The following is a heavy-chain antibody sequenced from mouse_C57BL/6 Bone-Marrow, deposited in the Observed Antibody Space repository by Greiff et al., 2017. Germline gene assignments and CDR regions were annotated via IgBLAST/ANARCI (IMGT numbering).Heavy chain of an antibody. V-gene: IGHV14-4*01. J-gene: IGHJ3*01. Sequence: VQLQQSGAELVRPGASVKLSCTASGFNIKDDYMHWVKQRPEQGLEWIGWIDPENGDTEYASKFQGKATITADTSSNTAYLQLSSLTSEDTAVYYCTLYYGNPWFAYWGQGTLVTVSA. D-gene: IGHD2-1*01. CDR2: IDPENGDT. CDR3: TLYYGNPWFAY. CDR1: GFNIKDDY.